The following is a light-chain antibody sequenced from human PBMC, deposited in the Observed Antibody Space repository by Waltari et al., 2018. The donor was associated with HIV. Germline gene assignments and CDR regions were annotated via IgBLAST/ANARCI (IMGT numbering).Light chain of an antibody. V-gene: IGLV3-21*02. Sequence: ATITCGGDKIRGNSVDWYQQRPGQAPVLVVIDNDDRPTGIPDRFSGSHPGTMATLTISRVEAGDEADYYCHVWDSSDDHPSFGGGTKLTVL. CDR2: DND. J-gene: IGLJ2*01. CDR1: KIRGNS. CDR3: HVWDSSDDHPS.